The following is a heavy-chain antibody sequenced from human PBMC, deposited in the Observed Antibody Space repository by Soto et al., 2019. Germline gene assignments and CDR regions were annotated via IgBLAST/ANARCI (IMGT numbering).Heavy chain of an antibody. D-gene: IGHD6-13*01. CDR3: ARRGPGTYFDY. CDR2: ISGSGGST. Sequence: EVQLLDSGGGLVQPGGSLRLSCAASGFTFSSYAMNWVRQAPGKGLEWVSVISGSGGSTYYADSVKGRFTISRDNSKNTLYLQMTSRRCEDTDVYYCARRGPGTYFDYWGQGTLVTVSS. CDR1: GFTFSSYA. V-gene: IGHV3-23*01. J-gene: IGHJ4*02.